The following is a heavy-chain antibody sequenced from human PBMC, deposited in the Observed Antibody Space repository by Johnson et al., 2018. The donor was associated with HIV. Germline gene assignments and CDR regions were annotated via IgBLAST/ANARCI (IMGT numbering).Heavy chain of an antibody. J-gene: IGHJ3*02. CDR3: ARDRSNGGAFDI. V-gene: IGHV3-13*01. Sequence: VQLVESGGGLVQPGGSLRLSCAASGFTFSSYDMHWVRQATGKGLEWVSAIGTAGDTYYQGSVKGRFTISRENAKNSLYLQMNSLRAGDTAVYYCARDRSNGGAFDIWGPGTMVTVSS. D-gene: IGHD2-8*01. CDR2: IGTAGDT. CDR1: GFTFSSYD.